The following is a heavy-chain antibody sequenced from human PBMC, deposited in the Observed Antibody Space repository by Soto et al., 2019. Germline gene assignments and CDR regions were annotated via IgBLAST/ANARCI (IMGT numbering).Heavy chain of an antibody. Sequence: SETLSLTWTVSGGSISSIIYYWGWIRQPPGKGLEWIGSIYYSGSTYYNPSLKSRVTISVDTSKNQFSLKLSSVTAADTAVYYCIEQYFDWFLEWDAFDIWGQGTMVTVSS. CDR1: GGSISSIIYY. CDR3: IEQYFDWFLEWDAFDI. V-gene: IGHV4-39*01. J-gene: IGHJ3*02. CDR2: IYYSGST. D-gene: IGHD3-9*01.